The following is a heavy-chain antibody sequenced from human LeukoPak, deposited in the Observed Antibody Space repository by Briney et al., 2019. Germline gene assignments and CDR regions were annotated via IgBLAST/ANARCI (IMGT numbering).Heavy chain of an antibody. Sequence: ASVKVSCKASGYTFTSYYMHWVRQAPGQGLEWMGIINPSGGSTSYAQKFQGRVTMTRDTSTSTVYMELSSLRSEDTAVYYCARGCSSTSCYTFGRYYYYMDVWGKGTTVTVSS. J-gene: IGHJ6*03. CDR2: INPSGGST. V-gene: IGHV1-46*01. CDR1: GYTFTSYY. D-gene: IGHD2-2*02. CDR3: ARGCSSTSCYTFGRYYYYMDV.